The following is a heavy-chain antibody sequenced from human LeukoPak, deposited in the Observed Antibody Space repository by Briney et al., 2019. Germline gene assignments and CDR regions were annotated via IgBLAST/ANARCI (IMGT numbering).Heavy chain of an antibody. D-gene: IGHD1-26*01. CDR1: GDSVSSNSAT. Sequence: SQTLSLTCAISGDSVSSNSATWNWIRQSPSRGLEWLGRTYYKSKWYNDYAVSVKSRITFNSDTSKNQFSLQLNSVTPEDTAVYYCARVSSPWSPRAAFDFWGQGTMVTVSS. V-gene: IGHV6-1*01. CDR2: TYYKSKWYN. J-gene: IGHJ3*01. CDR3: ARVSSPWSPRAAFDF.